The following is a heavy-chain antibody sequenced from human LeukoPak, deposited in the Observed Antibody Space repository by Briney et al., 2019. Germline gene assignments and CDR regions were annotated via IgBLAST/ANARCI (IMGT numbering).Heavy chain of an antibody. CDR1: GFTFSSYS. CDR3: ARELLRYFDL. Sequence: GGSLRLSCAASGFTFSSYSMNWVRQAPGKGLEWVSSISSNSSYIYYADSVKGRFTISRDNAKNSLYLQMNSLRAEDTAVYYCARELLRYFDLWGRGTLVTVSS. V-gene: IGHV3-21*01. J-gene: IGHJ2*01. CDR2: ISSNSSYI. D-gene: IGHD2-15*01.